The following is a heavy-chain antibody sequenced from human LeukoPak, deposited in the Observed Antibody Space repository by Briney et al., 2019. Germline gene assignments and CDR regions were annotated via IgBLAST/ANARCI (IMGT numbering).Heavy chain of an antibody. Sequence: GGSLRLPCAASGLTFSSYWMSWVRQAPGKGLEWVANIKEDGSDKYYVDFVRGRFTISRDNAKNSLYLQMNSLRAEDTAVYYCARDVTAFDYWGQGTLVTVSS. V-gene: IGHV3-7*05. CDR2: IKEDGSDK. CDR1: GLTFSSYW. J-gene: IGHJ4*02. CDR3: ARDVTAFDY. D-gene: IGHD3-16*01.